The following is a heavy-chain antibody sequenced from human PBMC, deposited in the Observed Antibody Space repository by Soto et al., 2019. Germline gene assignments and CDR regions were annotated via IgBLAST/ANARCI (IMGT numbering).Heavy chain of an antibody. CDR1: GFSLSTSGVG. CDR3: AHRSFVNPRYYDFWSGYYTASRIDAFDI. V-gene: IGHV2-5*02. Sequence: QITLKESGPTLVKPTQTLTLTCTFSGFSLSTSGVGVGWIRQHPGKALEWLALIYWDDDKRYSPSLKSRLTITQDPSKDQLVLTMTNMEPVDTATYYCAHRSFVNPRYYDFWSGYYTASRIDAFDIWGQGTMVTVSS. D-gene: IGHD3-3*01. CDR2: IYWDDDK. J-gene: IGHJ3*02.